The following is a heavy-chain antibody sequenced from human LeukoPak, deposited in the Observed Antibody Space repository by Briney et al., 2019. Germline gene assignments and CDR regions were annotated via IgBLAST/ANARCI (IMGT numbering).Heavy chain of an antibody. J-gene: IGHJ6*03. CDR3: AKDSATYPYFLDV. CDR1: GFTFSSYA. V-gene: IGHV3-23*01. CDR2: VSGSGAHT. D-gene: IGHD1-26*01. Sequence: GGSLRLSCAVSGFTFSSYAMTWVRQAPGKGLQWVSAVSGSGAHTYYADSVKGRFTISRDNSRDTLYLQMNSLRAEDTAIYICAKDSATYPYFLDVWGKGTTVIVSS.